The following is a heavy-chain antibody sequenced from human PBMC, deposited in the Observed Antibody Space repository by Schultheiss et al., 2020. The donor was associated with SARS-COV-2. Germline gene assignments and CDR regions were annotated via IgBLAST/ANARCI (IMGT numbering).Heavy chain of an antibody. V-gene: IGHV3-23*01. CDR2: ISGSGGST. J-gene: IGHJ4*02. CDR3: AKYFHIVVVPAAMDY. CDR1: GFTVSSNY. D-gene: IGHD2-2*01. Sequence: GGSLRLSCAASGFTVSSNYMSWVRQAPGKGLEWVSVISGSGGSTYYADSVKGRFTISRDNSKNTLYLQMNSLRAEDTAVYYCAKYFHIVVVPAAMDYWGQGTLVTVSS.